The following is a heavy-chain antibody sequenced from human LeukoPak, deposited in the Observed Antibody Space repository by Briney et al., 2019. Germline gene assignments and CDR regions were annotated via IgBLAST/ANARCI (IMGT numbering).Heavy chain of an antibody. J-gene: IGHJ4*02. CDR1: GFTVSNYY. CDR2: IFSGGGT. Sequence: GGSLRLSCAASGFTVSNYYMSWVRQAPGKGLEWVSVIFSGGGTCYADSVKGRFTISRDNSKNTVYLQMNNLRAEDTALYYCARDDFDYWGQGTLVTVSS. CDR3: ARDDFDY. V-gene: IGHV3-53*01.